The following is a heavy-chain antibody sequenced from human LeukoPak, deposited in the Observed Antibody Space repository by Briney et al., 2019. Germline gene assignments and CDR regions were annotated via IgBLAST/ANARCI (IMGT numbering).Heavy chain of an antibody. D-gene: IGHD3-9*01. J-gene: IGHJ6*02. Sequence: PGGSLRLSCAASGITVSSNHMSWVRQAPGKGLEWVSVIDSGGSTYYADSVKGRFTISRDNSKNTLYLQVNSLRAEDPAVYYCARVFTYYDILTGFYYYYGMDVWGQGTTVTVSS. CDR3: ARVFTYYDILTGFYYYYGMDV. CDR1: GITVSSNH. V-gene: IGHV3-66*01. CDR2: IDSGGST.